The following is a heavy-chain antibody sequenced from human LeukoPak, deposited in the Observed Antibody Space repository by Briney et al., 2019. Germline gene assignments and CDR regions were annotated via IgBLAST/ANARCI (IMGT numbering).Heavy chain of an antibody. D-gene: IGHD3-9*01. CDR2: INSGGSST. Sequence: PGGSLRLSCAASGYTFSSYWMHWVRHAPGKGLVWVSRINSGGSSTNYAASVTGRFTISRDHDKNTLYLQINSRRAQGTAVYYCAREGGDYAILTGYYSIWGQGTLVTVSS. CDR3: AREGGDYAILTGYYSI. CDR1: GYTFSSYW. J-gene: IGHJ4*02. V-gene: IGHV3-74*01.